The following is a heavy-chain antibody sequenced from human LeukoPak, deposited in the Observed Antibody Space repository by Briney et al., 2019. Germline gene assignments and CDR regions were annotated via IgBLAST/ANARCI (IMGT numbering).Heavy chain of an antibody. Sequence: SETLSLTCTVSGGSISSYYWSRIRQPAGKGLEWIGRIYTSGSTNYNPSLKSRVTMSVDTSKNQFSLKLSSVTAADTAVYYCARDRPYSSPSSYYYYYMDVWGKGTTVTVSS. CDR2: IYTSGST. CDR3: ARDRPYSSPSSYYYYYMDV. D-gene: IGHD6-13*01. CDR1: GGSISSYY. J-gene: IGHJ6*03. V-gene: IGHV4-4*07.